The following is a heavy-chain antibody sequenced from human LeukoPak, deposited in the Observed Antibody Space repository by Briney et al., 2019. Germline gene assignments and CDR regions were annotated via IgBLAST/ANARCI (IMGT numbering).Heavy chain of an antibody. CDR1: GFTFSTYW. Sequence: PGGSLRLSCAASGFTFSTYWTSWVRQAPVKGLEWVANIKQDGSEKYYVDSVKGRFTISRDNAKNSLYLQMNSLRAEDTAVYYCARYQGGGWDVWGQGTTVTVSS. V-gene: IGHV3-7*01. CDR2: IKQDGSEK. D-gene: IGHD6-25*01. J-gene: IGHJ6*02. CDR3: ARYQGGGWDV.